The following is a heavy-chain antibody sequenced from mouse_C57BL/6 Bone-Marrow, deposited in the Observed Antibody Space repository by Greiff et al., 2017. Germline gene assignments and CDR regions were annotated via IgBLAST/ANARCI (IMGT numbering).Heavy chain of an antibody. J-gene: IGHJ2*01. CDR1: GYTFTSYW. Sequence: QVQLQQPGAELVKPGASVKMSCKASGYTFTSYWITWVKPRPGQGLEWIGDIYPTSGRTNYNEKFKSKAIRTVDTSSNTAYMQLSSLTSEDSAVFYCARSGPLGRSFDYWGQGTTLTVSS. CDR2: IYPTSGRT. V-gene: IGHV1-55*01. CDR3: ARSGPLGRSFDY. D-gene: IGHD4-1*01.